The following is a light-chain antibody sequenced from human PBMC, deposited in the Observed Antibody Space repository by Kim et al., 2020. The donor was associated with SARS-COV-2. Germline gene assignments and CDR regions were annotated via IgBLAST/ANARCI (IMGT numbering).Light chain of an antibody. J-gene: IGLJ2*01. CDR2: EVS. V-gene: IGLV2-14*01. Sequence: QSALTQPASVSGSPGQSITISCTGTSSDVGGYNYVSWYQQHPGKAPKLIIYEVSNRPSGVSHRFSGSKSGNTASLTISGLQAEDEADYDCSSYTSSSTIDVVFGGGTQLTVL. CDR3: SSYTSSSTIDVV. CDR1: SSDVGGYNY.